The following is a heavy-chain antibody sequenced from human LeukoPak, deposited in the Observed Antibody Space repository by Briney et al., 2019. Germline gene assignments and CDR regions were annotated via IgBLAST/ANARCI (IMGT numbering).Heavy chain of an antibody. CDR3: ARPPYYDFWSGYTN. J-gene: IGHJ4*02. V-gene: IGHV1-2*02. CDR2: INPDSGGT. Sequence: ASVKVSCKASGYTFTGYYMHWVRQAPGQGLEWMGWINPDSGGTNYAQKFQGRVTMTRDTSISTAYMELSRLRSDDTAVYYCARPPYYDFWSGYTNWGQGTLDTVSS. D-gene: IGHD3-3*01. CDR1: GYTFTGYY.